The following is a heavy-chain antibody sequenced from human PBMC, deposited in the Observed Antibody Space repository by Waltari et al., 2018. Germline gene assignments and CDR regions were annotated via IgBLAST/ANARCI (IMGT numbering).Heavy chain of an antibody. CDR3: AKEERERLVPFDY. V-gene: IGHV3-23*01. Sequence: EVQLLESGGGLVQPGGSLRLSCAASGSVFSTYAMSWVRQGPGKGLEWVSSISGDASMKQYADSMKGRFSLSRDNSKNILYLEINSLRPEDTAVYYCAKEERERLVPFDYWGQGTLVTVSS. CDR1: GSVFSTYA. J-gene: IGHJ4*02. D-gene: IGHD6-6*01. CDR2: ISGDASMK.